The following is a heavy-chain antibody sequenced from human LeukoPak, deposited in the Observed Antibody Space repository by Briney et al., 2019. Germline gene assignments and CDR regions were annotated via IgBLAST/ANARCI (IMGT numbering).Heavy chain of an antibody. CDR1: GFTFSSYS. J-gene: IGHJ4*02. CDR3: ARALYDSSGYYSHFDY. D-gene: IGHD3-22*01. CDR2: ISRSSSYI. V-gene: IGHV3-21*01. Sequence: KSGGSLRLSCAASGFTFSSYSMNWVRQAPGKGLEWVSFISRSSSYIYYADSVKGRFTISRDNAKNSLYLQMKSLRAEDTAVYYCARALYDSSGYYSHFDYWGQGTLVTVSS.